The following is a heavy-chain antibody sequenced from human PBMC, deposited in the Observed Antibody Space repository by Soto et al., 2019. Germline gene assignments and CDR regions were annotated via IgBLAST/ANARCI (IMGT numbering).Heavy chain of an antibody. J-gene: IGHJ4*02. CDR3: ARQRRDFDY. Sequence: QVQLQESGPGLVKPSETLSLTCTVSGGSISNYYWSWIRQPPGKGLQWIGYIFSSGSTNYNPARESRVTISVDTSKNQFSLSLSSVTAADTAVYYCARQRRDFDYWGQGSLVTVSS. V-gene: IGHV4-59*08. CDR2: IFSSGST. CDR1: GGSISNYY.